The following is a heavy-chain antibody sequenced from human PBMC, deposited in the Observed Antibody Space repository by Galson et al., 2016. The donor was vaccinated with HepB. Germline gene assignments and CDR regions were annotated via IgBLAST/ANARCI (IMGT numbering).Heavy chain of an antibody. J-gene: IGHJ4*02. V-gene: IGHV3-74*01. D-gene: IGHD1-26*01. Sequence: SLMLACAASGCTFSSYWMHWVRQVPGEELVMVAGTNPDGGYTGYVRSVKGRVTISRDNAKNTLYLQMNTLRAEDTAVYYCARDYLTYTGSDVYSWGQGTLVTVSS. CDR1: GCTFSSYW. CDR2: TNPDGGYT. CDR3: ARDYLTYTGSDVYS.